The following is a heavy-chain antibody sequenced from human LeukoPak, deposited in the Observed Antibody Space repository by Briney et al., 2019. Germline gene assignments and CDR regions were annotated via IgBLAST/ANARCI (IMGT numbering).Heavy chain of an antibody. D-gene: IGHD6-13*01. Sequence: ASVTVSCKASGYTFTGYYMHWVRQAPGQGLEWMGWINPNSGGTNYAQKFQGRVTMTRDTSINTAYMELSRLRSDDTAVYYCARSYSSSREYFRHWGQGTLVTVSS. CDR1: GYTFTGYY. CDR2: INPNSGGT. V-gene: IGHV1-2*02. CDR3: ARSYSSSREYFRH. J-gene: IGHJ1*01.